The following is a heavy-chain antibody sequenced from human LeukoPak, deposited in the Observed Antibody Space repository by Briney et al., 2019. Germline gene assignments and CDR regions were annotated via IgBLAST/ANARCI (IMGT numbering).Heavy chain of an antibody. V-gene: IGHV3-64*01. D-gene: IGHD6-25*01. CDR2: IGTDVRTT. CDR3: AREAYSSGRAGCFDY. CDR1: GFTFSNYA. J-gene: IGHJ4*02. Sequence: GGSLRLSCPASGFTFSNYAMHWVRQAPGKGLEYVSAIGTDVRTTLYANSVKDRFTISRDNSKRTLYLQMDSLRVEDMAVYYCAREAYSSGRAGCFDYWGRGTLVTVSS.